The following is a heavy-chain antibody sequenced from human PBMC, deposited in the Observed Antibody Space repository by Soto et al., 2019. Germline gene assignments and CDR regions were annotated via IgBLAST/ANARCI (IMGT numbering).Heavy chain of an antibody. V-gene: IGHV3-9*01. J-gene: IGHJ4*02. CDR3: AISQDRGGRTTFIY. CDR2: INWKSDI. Sequence: GGSLRLSCAVSGFTFDDNAMHWVRQAPEKGLEWVSGINWKSDIGYADSVKGRFTISRDNAENSLYLQMNSLRAEDTALYYCAISQDRGGRTTFIYWGQGTLVTVSS. CDR1: GFTFDDNA. D-gene: IGHD3-16*01.